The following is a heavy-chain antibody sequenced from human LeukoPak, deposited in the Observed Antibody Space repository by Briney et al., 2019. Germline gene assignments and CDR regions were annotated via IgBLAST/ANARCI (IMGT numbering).Heavy chain of an antibody. CDR1: GYTFTSNG. V-gene: IGHV1-18*01. D-gene: IGHD6-13*01. Sequence: ASVKVSFKAPGYTFTSNGISWVRQAPGQGLEWMGWISAYNGNTNYAQKVQGRVTMTTDTSTSTGYMELRSLRSDDTAVYYCARVAATIYWYYGMDVWGQGTTVTVPS. CDR3: ARVAATIYWYYGMDV. J-gene: IGHJ6*02. CDR2: ISAYNGNT.